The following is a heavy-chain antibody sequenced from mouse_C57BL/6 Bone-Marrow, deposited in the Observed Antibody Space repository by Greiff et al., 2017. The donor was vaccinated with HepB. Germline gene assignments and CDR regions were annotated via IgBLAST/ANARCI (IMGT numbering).Heavy chain of an antibody. J-gene: IGHJ4*01. D-gene: IGHD1-1*01. CDR2: INPNNGGT. CDR1: GYTFTDYN. Sequence: VQLKQSGPELVKPGASVKIPCKASGYTFTDYNMDWVKQSHGKSLEWIGDINPNNGGTIYNQKFKGKATLTVDKSSSTAYMELRSLTSEDTAVYYCARYTVVGNYYAMDYWGQGTSVTVSS. V-gene: IGHV1-18*01. CDR3: ARYTVVGNYYAMDY.